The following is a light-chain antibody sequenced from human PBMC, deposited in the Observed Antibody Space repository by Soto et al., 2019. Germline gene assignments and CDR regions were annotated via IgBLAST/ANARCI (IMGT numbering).Light chain of an antibody. J-gene: IGKJ5*01. CDR2: AAS. V-gene: IGKV3-15*01. CDR1: ESVTSS. CDR3: QQRNIWPPVT. Sequence: EIVMTQSPATLSVSPGDRATLSCRASESVTSSLAWYQQKPGQPPRLLIYAASTRATDVPARFSGGGSETEFTLTISSLQSEDFAVYFCQQRNIWPPVTFG.